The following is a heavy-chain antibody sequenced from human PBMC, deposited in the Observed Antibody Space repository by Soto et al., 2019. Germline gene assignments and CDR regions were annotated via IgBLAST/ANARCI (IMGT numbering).Heavy chain of an antibody. J-gene: IGHJ4*02. CDR3: ARQGFSGSHRPFDY. D-gene: IGHD1-26*01. V-gene: IGHV3-23*01. Sequence: PGGSLRHSWAASGFTFSSDAMSWVRQAPGKGLEWVSAISGSGGSTHYLDSVKGRFSISRDNSKNTLFLQMNSLRAEDTAVYYCARQGFSGSHRPFDYWGQGTLVTVSS. CDR1: GFTFSSDA. CDR2: ISGSGGST.